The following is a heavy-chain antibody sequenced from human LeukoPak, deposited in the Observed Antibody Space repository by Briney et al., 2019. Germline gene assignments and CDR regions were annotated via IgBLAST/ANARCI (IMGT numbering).Heavy chain of an antibody. J-gene: IGHJ4*02. V-gene: IGHV1-18*01. CDR2: ITVDNGNT. D-gene: IGHD3-16*02. Sequence: ASVKVSCKASGYTFTNYGVSWVRQAPGRGLEWMGWITVDNGNTHYAQNFQGRVTMTTDTSTSTVYMELRSLRSDDTAVYYCARGAGHDYVWKSYRYYDFWGQGTLVTVSS. CDR3: ARGAGHDYVWKSYRYYDF. CDR1: GYTFTNYG.